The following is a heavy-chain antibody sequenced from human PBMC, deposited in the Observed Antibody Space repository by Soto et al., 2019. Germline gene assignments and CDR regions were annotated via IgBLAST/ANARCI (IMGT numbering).Heavy chain of an antibody. CDR2: IYYSGST. CDR1: GCSISSGGYY. D-gene: IGHD6-13*01. CDR3: AREEIAAAGTGGYYYYYGMDV. Sequence: SETLSLNCTVSGCSISSGGYYWSWIRQHPGKGLEWIGYIYYSGSTYYNPSLKSRVTISVDTSKNQFSLKLSSVTAADTAVYYCAREEIAAAGTGGYYYYYGMDVWGQGTTVTVSS. V-gene: IGHV4-31*03. J-gene: IGHJ6*02.